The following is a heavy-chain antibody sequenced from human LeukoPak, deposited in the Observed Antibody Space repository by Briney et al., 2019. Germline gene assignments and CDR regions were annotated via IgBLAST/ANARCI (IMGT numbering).Heavy chain of an antibody. D-gene: IGHD3-10*01. Sequence: PGGSLRLSCAASGFTFSSYEMNWVRQAPGKGLEWVSYIGSSGSTIYYADSVKGRFTISRDNAKNSLYLQMNSLRAEDTAVYYCARLAPMGFDYWGQGTLVTVSS. J-gene: IGHJ4*02. CDR2: IGSSGSTI. CDR3: ARLAPMGFDY. CDR1: GFTFSSYE. V-gene: IGHV3-48*03.